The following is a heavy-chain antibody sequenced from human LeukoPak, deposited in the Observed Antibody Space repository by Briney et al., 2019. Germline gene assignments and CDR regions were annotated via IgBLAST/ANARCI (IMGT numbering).Heavy chain of an antibody. CDR2: IRSKAYGGTT. D-gene: IGHD6-13*01. CDR1: GFTFGDYA. V-gene: IGHV3-49*04. CDR3: TSSSSWYFLLDY. J-gene: IGHJ4*02. Sequence: GSLRLSCTASGFTFGDYAMSWVRQAPGKGLEWVGFIRSKAYGGTTEYAASVKGRFTISRDDSKSIAYLQMNSLKTEDTAVYYCTSSSSWYFLLDYWGQGTQVTVSS.